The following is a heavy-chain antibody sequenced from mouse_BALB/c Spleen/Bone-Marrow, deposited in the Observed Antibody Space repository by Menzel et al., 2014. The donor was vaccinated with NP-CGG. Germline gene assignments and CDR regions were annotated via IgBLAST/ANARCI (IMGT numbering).Heavy chain of an antibody. Sequence: DVHLVESGGDLVKPGGSLKLSCAASGFTFSSYGMSWARQTPDKGLEWVATISSGGSYTYYPDSVKGRFTISRDNAKNTLYLQMSSLKSEDTAMYYCARHRGRNYKFAYWGQGTLVTVSA. CDR1: GFTFSSYG. J-gene: IGHJ3*01. D-gene: IGHD2-12*01. CDR2: ISSGGSYT. V-gene: IGHV5-6*01. CDR3: ARHRGRNYKFAY.